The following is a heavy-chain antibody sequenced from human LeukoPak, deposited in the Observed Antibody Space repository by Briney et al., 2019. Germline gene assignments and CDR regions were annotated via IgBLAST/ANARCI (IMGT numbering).Heavy chain of an antibody. V-gene: IGHV1-8*01. CDR2: MNPNSGNT. CDR1: GYTFTSYD. J-gene: IGHJ3*02. CDR3: ARASTLEPRIVGASGAFDI. Sequence: AASVKVSCKASGYTFTSYDINLVRQATGQGLEWMGWMNPNSGNTGYAQKFQGRVTMTRNTSISTAYMELSSLRSEDTAVYYCARASTLEPRIVGASGAFDIWGQGTMVTVSS. D-gene: IGHD1-26*01.